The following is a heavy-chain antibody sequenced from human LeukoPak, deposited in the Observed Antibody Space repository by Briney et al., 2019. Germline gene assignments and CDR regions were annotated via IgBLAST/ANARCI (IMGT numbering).Heavy chain of an antibody. V-gene: IGHV1-18*01. CDR1: GYTFTSYG. D-gene: IGHD4-17*01. J-gene: IGHJ4*02. CDR2: ISVNNGNT. Sequence: ASGKVSCKASGYTFTSYGVNWVRQAPGQGLEWMGWISVNNGNTNYAQKLQGRVTMTTDTSTSTAYMELRSLRSDDTAVYYCARGATATTVTSFNYWGQGTLVTVSS. CDR3: ARGATATTVTSFNY.